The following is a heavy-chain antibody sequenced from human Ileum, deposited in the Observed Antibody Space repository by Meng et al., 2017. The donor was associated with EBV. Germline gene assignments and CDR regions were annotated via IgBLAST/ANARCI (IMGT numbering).Heavy chain of an antibody. D-gene: IGHD4-17*01. J-gene: IGHJ4*02. Sequence: LHESGQGLVMPSETQSLICTASGGSITNGDYCWDCIRQAPGKGLEWITSLCPSGNTYNNPSLKSRVSTSVDTSKNQFSLWFNSMTAADTAVYYCARRRGDHDYLDDWGQGTLVTVSS. V-gene: IGHV4-39*01. CDR3: ARRRGDHDYLDD. CDR1: GGSITNGDYC. CDR2: LCPSGNT.